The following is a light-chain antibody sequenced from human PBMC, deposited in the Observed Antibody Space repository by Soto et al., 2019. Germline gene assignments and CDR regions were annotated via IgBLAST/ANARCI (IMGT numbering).Light chain of an antibody. V-gene: IGKV3-20*01. Sequence: EIVLTQSPGTLSLSPGGRATLSCRASQSLSSSHLAWYQQKPGQAPRVLIYGASSRATGIPDRFSGSGSGTDFSLTISRLEPEDFAVYYFQQYDSSPYTFGQGTKLEIK. CDR1: QSLSSSH. CDR3: QQYDSSPYT. CDR2: GAS. J-gene: IGKJ2*01.